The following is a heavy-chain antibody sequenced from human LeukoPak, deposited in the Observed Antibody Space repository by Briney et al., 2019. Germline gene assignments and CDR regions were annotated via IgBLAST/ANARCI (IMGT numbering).Heavy chain of an antibody. Sequence: SETLSLTCTVSGGSISSSSYYWGWIRQPPGKGLEWIGSIYYSGSTNYNPSLKSRVTISVDTSKNQFSLKLSSVTAADTAVYYCARHARSGIAVAGSSFDYWGQGTLVTVSS. CDR3: ARHARSGIAVAGSSFDY. CDR2: IYYSGST. V-gene: IGHV4-39*01. J-gene: IGHJ4*02. CDR1: GGSISSSSYY. D-gene: IGHD6-19*01.